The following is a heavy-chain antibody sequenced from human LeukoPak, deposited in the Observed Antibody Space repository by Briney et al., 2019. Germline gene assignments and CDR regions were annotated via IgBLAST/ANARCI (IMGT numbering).Heavy chain of an antibody. J-gene: IGHJ4*02. D-gene: IGHD2-8*01. CDR3: AKDLLEWDIVPYFDY. Sequence: PGRSLRLSCAASGFTFDDYAMHWVRQAPGKGLEWVSAISGSGGSTYYADSVKGRFTISRDNSKNTLYLQMNSLRAEDTAVYYCAKDLLEWDIVPYFDYWGQGTLVTVSS. CDR1: GFTFDDYA. CDR2: ISGSGGST. V-gene: IGHV3-23*01.